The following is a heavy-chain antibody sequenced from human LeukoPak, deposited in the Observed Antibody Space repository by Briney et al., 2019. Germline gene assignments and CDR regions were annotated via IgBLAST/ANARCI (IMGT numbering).Heavy chain of an antibody. Sequence: SETLSLTCTVSGGSISSGGYYWSGIRQHPGKGLAWIGYIYYSGSTYYNPSLKSRVTISVDTSKNQFSLKLSSVTAADTAVYYCARALGVVVPAHWFDPWGQATLVTVSS. CDR3: ARALGVVVPAHWFDP. CDR1: GGSISSGGYY. D-gene: IGHD2-2*01. V-gene: IGHV4-31*03. CDR2: IYYSGST. J-gene: IGHJ5*02.